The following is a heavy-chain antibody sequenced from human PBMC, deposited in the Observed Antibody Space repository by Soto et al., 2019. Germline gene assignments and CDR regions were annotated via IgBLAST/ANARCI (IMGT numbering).Heavy chain of an antibody. D-gene: IGHD1-26*01. CDR3: AREPRYSGSYYDY. CDR2: IIPIFGTA. V-gene: IGHV1-69*13. CDR1: GGTFSSYA. Sequence: EASVKVSCKASGGTFSSYAISWVRQAPGQGLEWMGGIIPIFGTANYAQKFQGRVTITADESTSTAYMELSSLRSEDTAVYYCAREPRYSGSYYDYWGQGTLVTVSS. J-gene: IGHJ4*02.